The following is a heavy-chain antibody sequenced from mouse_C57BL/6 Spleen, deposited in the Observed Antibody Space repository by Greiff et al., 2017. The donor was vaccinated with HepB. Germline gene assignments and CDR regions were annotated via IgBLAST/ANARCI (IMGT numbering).Heavy chain of an antibody. CDR1: GFNIKDDY. CDR3: TRGYGSSYLFDY. J-gene: IGHJ2*01. V-gene: IGHV14-4*01. Sequence: VQLKQSGAELVRPGASVKLSCTASGFNIKDDYMHWVKQRPEQGLEWIGWIDPENGDTEYASKFQGKATITADTSSNTAYLQLSSLTSEDTAVYYCTRGYGSSYLFDYWGQGTTLTVSS. CDR2: IDPENGDT. D-gene: IGHD1-1*01.